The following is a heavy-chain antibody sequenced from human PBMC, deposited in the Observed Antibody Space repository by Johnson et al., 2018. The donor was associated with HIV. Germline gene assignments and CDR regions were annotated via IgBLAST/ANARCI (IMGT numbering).Heavy chain of an antibody. CDR2: ISSNGSST. CDR1: GFSFSSYD. Sequence: VQLVESGGGLVKPGVSLRLSCAASGFSFSSYDMHWVRQAPGKGLQYVSGISSNGSSTYYANSVKGRFTISRDNSKNTLFLQMGSLRPEDMAVYYCARGGVQFVEWFFTDQYGFDIWGQGTMVTVSS. J-gene: IGHJ3*02. V-gene: IGHV3-64*01. CDR3: ARGGVQFVEWFFTDQYGFDI. D-gene: IGHD3-3*01.